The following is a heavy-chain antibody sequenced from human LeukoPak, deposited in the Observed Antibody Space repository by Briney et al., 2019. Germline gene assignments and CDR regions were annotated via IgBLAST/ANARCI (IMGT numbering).Heavy chain of an antibody. D-gene: IGHD6-13*01. CDR2: ISGSGGST. V-gene: IGHV3-23*01. CDR1: GFTFSSYA. Sequence: GSLRLSCAASGFTFSSYAMSWVRQAPGKGLGWVSAISGSGGSTYYADSVKGRFTISRDNSKNTLYLQMNSLRAEDTAVYYCAKRAAAAGDYYYYYGMDVWGQGTTVTVSS. J-gene: IGHJ6*02. CDR3: AKRAAAAGDYYYYYGMDV.